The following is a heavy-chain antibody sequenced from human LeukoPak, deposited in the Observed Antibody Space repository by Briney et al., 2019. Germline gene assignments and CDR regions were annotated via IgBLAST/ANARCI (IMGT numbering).Heavy chain of an antibody. D-gene: IGHD6-13*01. J-gene: IGHJ3*02. Sequence: SETLSLTCTVPGGSISSYYWSWIRQPPGKGLEWIGYIYYSGSTNYNPSLKSRVTISVDTSKNQFSLKLSSVTAADTAVYYCARGYSSSWTPNDAFDIWGQGTMVTVSS. V-gene: IGHV4-59*01. CDR2: IYYSGST. CDR1: GGSISSYY. CDR3: ARGYSSSWTPNDAFDI.